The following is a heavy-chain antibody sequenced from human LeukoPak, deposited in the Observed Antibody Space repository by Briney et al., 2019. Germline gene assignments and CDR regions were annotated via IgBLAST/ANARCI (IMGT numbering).Heavy chain of an antibody. CDR1: GFTFSTYA. CDR3: AKTSRANSGYDSPFHY. CDR2: VRGSGTDT. Sequence: GGSLRLSCAASGFTFSTYAMTWVRQAPGKGLEWVSTVRGSGTDTYYADSVKGRFTISRDNSKNTLYLQMNSPRAEDTAIYYCAKTSRANSGYDSPFHYWGQGTLVTTSS. D-gene: IGHD5-12*01. J-gene: IGHJ4*02. V-gene: IGHV3-23*01.